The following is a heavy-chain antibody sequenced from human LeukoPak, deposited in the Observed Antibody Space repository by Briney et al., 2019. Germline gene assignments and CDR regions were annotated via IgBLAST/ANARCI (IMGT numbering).Heavy chain of an antibody. CDR1: GFIFRNYA. Sequence: PGASLRLSCAASGFIFRNYAMSWVRQAPGKGLEWVSAITGSGGTSWYADSVKGHFTISRDNSKNTLYLQMNSLGADDTAAYYCAKWGDYDGLTGYSDCWGQGTLVTVSS. J-gene: IGHJ4*02. D-gene: IGHD3-9*01. V-gene: IGHV3-23*01. CDR3: AKWGDYDGLTGYSDC. CDR2: ITGSGGTS.